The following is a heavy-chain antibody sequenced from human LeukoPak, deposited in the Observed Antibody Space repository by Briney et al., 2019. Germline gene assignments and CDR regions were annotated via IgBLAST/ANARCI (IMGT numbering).Heavy chain of an antibody. CDR2: TTHSGST. CDR3: ARRGPSYYFGSGFYSD. CDR1: GGSFSGYY. D-gene: IGHD3-10*01. J-gene: IGHJ4*02. Sequence: SETLSLTCAVYGGSFSGYYWSWIRLPPGKGLEWIGETTHSGSTNYNPSLKSRVTISFDTSKNQFSLKLTSVTAADTAIYYCARRGPSYYFGSGFYSDWGQGTLVTVSS. V-gene: IGHV4-34*01.